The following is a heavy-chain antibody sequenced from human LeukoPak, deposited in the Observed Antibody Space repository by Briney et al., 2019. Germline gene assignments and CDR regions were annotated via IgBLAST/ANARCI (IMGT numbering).Heavy chain of an antibody. CDR2: IDHSGST. V-gene: IGHV4-34*01. J-gene: IGHJ4*02. CDR3: ARGDFNVAAFRRVYFDY. Sequence: SETLSLTCAVYGGSFSGYYWSWIRQPPGKGLEWIGEIDHSGSTNYNPSLKSQVTISVDTSKNQFSLKLSSVTAADTAVYYCARGDFNVAAFRRVYFDYWGQGTLVTVSS. D-gene: IGHD2-15*01. CDR1: GGSFSGYY.